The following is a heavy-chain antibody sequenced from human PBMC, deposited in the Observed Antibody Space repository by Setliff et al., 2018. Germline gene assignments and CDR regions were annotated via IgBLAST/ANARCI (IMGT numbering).Heavy chain of an antibody. D-gene: IGHD2-2*01. CDR3: ARSETCHSTHCSPYDY. CDR2: IWDDGSNK. CDR1: GFTFSTYR. Sequence: GGSLRLSCAASGFTFSTYRMHWVRQAPGKGLEWVAVIWDDGSNKYYADSVKGRFTISRDNSKNTLYLQMNSLRAEDTAVYYCARSETCHSTHCSPYDYWGQGTPVTVSS. J-gene: IGHJ4*02. V-gene: IGHV3-33*08.